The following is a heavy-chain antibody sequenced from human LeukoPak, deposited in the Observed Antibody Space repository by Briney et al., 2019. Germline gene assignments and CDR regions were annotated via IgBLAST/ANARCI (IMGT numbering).Heavy chain of an antibody. D-gene: IGHD3-22*01. CDR1: GVSISSYY. CDR3: ARDRNYYVSSGYYLM. V-gene: IGHV4-39*02. J-gene: IGHJ4*02. Sequence: SETLSLTCTVSGVSISSYYWSWIRQPPGKGLEWIGSIYYSGSTYYNPSLKSRVTISVDTSKNQFSLKLSSVTAADTAVYYCARDRNYYVSSGYYLMWGQGTLVTVSS. CDR2: IYYSGST.